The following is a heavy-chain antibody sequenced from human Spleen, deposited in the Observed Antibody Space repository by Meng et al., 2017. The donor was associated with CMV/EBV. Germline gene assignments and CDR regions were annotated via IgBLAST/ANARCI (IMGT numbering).Heavy chain of an antibody. J-gene: IGHJ4*02. CDR2: ITSETFSGTT. Sequence: SLRLSCSASGFNFGDYAVTWVRQAPGKGLEWVGFITSETFSGTTDYAASVNGRFTISRDDSKSIAYLQMNSLRAEDTAVYYCAKDSSSGHPNYWGQGTLVTVSS. CDR3: AKDSSSGHPNY. V-gene: IGHV3-49*04. D-gene: IGHD6-19*01. CDR1: GFNFGDYA.